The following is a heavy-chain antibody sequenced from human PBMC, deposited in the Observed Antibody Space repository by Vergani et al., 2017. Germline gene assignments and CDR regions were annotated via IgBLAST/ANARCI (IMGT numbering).Heavy chain of an antibody. CDR3: AKDGRENSDYGYFDY. D-gene: IGHD4-17*01. V-gene: IGHV3-30*02. Sequence: QVQLVETGGGVVQPGGSLRLYCATSGFSFNTYGAHCVRQAPGKGLERVAFIGYDRRIKYNVDSVKGRFTISRDTSKKTLSLQMRSLRADDTAVYYCAKDGRENSDYGYFDYWGQGTLVTVSS. CDR1: GFSFNTYG. J-gene: IGHJ4*02. CDR2: IGYDRRIK.